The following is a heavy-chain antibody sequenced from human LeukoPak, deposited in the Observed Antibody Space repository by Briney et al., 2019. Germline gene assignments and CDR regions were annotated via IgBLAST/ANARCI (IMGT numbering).Heavy chain of an antibody. CDR3: ARGPPMSY. CDR2: INHSGST. J-gene: IGHJ4*02. Sequence: WIRQPPGKGLEWIGEINHSGSTNYNPSLKSRVTISVDTSKNQFSLKLSSVTAADTAVYYCARGPPMSYWGQGTLVTVSS. V-gene: IGHV4-34*01. D-gene: IGHD3-10*02.